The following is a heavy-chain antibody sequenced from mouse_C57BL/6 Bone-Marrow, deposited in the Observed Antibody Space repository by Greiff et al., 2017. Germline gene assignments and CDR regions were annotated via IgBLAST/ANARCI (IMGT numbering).Heavy chain of an antibody. Sequence: EVMLVESGGDLVKPGGSLKLSCAASGFTFSSYGMSWVRQTPDKRLEWVATISSGGSYTYYPYSVKGRFTISRDNAKNTLYLQMSSLKSEDTAMYYCARLTTVLYWFFDVWGTGTTVTVSS. J-gene: IGHJ1*03. CDR3: ARLTTVLYWFFDV. D-gene: IGHD1-1*01. V-gene: IGHV5-6*02. CDR2: ISSGGSYT. CDR1: GFTFSSYG.